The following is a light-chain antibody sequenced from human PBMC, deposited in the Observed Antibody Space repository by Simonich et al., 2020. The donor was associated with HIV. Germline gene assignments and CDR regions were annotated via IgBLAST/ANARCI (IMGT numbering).Light chain of an antibody. CDR3: QQYYSTPYT. CDR1: QSVLYNSNNKNY. CDR2: WAS. J-gene: IGKJ2*01. Sequence: DIVMTQSPDSLAVSLGERATINCKSSQSVLYNSNNKNYLAWYQQKPRQPPKLLIYWASTRESGVPDRFSGSGSGTDFTLTISSLQAEDVAVYYCQQYYSTPYTFGQGTKLEI. V-gene: IGKV4-1*01.